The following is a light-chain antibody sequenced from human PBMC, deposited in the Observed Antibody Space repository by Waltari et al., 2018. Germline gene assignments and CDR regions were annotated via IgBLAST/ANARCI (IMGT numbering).Light chain of an antibody. V-gene: IGKV1-9*01. J-gene: IGKJ5*01. CDR3: QKLDNYPPPT. CDR1: QGISRH. Sequence: DFQLTQSPSFLSASVGDRVPIPCRASQGISRHLAWYQQKPGEAPKLLIYDVSTLQSGVPSRFSGSGFGTEFTLTISSLQPEDSATYYCQKLDNYPPPTFGQGTRLEI. CDR2: DVS.